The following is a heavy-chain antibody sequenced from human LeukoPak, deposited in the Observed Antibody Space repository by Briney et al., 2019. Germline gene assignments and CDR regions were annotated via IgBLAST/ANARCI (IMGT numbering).Heavy chain of an antibody. V-gene: IGHV1-69*01. CDR3: ARAPTYYYDSSGYYHDY. CDR2: IFGTA. D-gene: IGHD3-22*01. Sequence: IFGTATYAQKFQGRVTITADESTSTAYMELSSLRSEDTAVYYCARAPTYYYDSSGYYHDYWGQGTLVTVSS. J-gene: IGHJ4*02.